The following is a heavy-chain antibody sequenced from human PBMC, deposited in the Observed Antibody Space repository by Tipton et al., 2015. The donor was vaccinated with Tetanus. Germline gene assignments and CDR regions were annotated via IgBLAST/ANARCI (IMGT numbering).Heavy chain of an antibody. D-gene: IGHD4-17*01. CDR3: ASSTVTR. CDR2: ISTTSNTI. CDR1: GFTLRTYS. V-gene: IGHV3-48*01. J-gene: IGHJ4*02. Sequence: SLRLSCAASGFTLRTYSMNWVRQAPGKGLEWISYISTTSNTILYADSVKGRFTISRDNGKNLLYLQMSSLRREDTAVYYCASSTVTRWGPGTLVTASS.